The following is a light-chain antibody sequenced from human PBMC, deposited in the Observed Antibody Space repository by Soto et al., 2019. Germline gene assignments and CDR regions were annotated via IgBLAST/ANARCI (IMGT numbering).Light chain of an antibody. J-gene: IGKJ1*01. CDR1: QSVSSSY. CDR3: QHYGRSPRT. CDR2: GAS. V-gene: IGKV3-20*01. Sequence: EIVLTQSPATLSLSPGERTTLSCRASQSVSSSYLAWYQQKPGQAPRLLIYGASNRATGIPDRFSGSGSGTDFTLTISRLEPEDFAVYYCQHYGRSPRTFGQGTKVDNK.